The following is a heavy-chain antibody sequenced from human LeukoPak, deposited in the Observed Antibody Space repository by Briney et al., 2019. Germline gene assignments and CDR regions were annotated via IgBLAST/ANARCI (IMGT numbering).Heavy chain of an antibody. CDR2: INPSGGST. V-gene: IGHV1-46*01. CDR1: GYTFTSYY. CDR3: ARGRSIAARPGYFQH. Sequence: GASVTVSFTASGYTFTSYYMHWVRQAPGQGLEWMGIINPSGGSTSYAQKFQGRVTMTRDTSTSTVYMELNSLRSEDTAVYYCARGRSIAARPGYFQHWGQGTLVTVSS. J-gene: IGHJ1*01. D-gene: IGHD6-6*01.